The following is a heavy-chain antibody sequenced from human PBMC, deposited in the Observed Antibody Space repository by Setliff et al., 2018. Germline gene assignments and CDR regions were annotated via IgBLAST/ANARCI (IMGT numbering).Heavy chain of an antibody. V-gene: IGHV3-53*01. Sequence: TGGSLRLSCAASGFIVSNNEMSWVRQAPGKGLEWVSVTYAGGATNYADSVKGRFTISRDNSKNALYLQMNSLRAEDTAVYYCRLWFGETSRDYWGQGTLVTVSS. CDR1: GFIVSNNE. D-gene: IGHD3-10*01. J-gene: IGHJ4*02. CDR3: RLWFGETSRDY. CDR2: TYAGGAT.